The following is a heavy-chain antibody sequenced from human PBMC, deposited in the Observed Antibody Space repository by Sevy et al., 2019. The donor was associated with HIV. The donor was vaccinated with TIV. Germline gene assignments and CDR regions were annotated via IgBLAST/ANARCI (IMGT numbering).Heavy chain of an antibody. CDR3: ARRDGYTRRAFDM. CDR1: GFSFSRFW. Sequence: GGSLRLSCAASGFSFSRFWMHWVRQAPGKGLVWVSRINSDETSTSYADSVKGRFTISRDNARHTLFLQMNSLTVEVTAVYYCARRDGYTRRAFDMWGQGTMVTVSS. CDR2: INSDETST. V-gene: IGHV3-74*01. J-gene: IGHJ3*02. D-gene: IGHD5-12*01.